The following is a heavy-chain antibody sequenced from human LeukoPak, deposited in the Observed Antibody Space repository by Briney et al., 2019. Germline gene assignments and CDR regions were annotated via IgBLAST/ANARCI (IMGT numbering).Heavy chain of an antibody. Sequence: PSETLSLTCTVSGGSISSGDYYWSWIRQPPGKGLEWIGYIYYSGSTYYNPSLKSRVTISVDTSKNQFSLKLSSVTAADTAVHYCARGQDIVVVPAALGWFDPWGQGTLVTVSS. CDR3: ARGQDIVVVPAALGWFDP. CDR1: GGSISSGDYY. D-gene: IGHD2-2*01. CDR2: IYYSGST. V-gene: IGHV4-30-4*01. J-gene: IGHJ5*02.